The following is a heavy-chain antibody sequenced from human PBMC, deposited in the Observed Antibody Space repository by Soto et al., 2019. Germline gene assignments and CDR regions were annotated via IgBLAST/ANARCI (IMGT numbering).Heavy chain of an antibody. Sequence: SETLSLTCSVSGGSINNYWWSWIRQPAGKGLEWIGRVYSSGTTDYNPSLNSRATMSVETSKNQFSLKLSSVTAADTAVYYCARDIGSYAYGEVYWGQG. CDR2: VYSSGTT. CDR3: ARDIGSYAYGEVY. J-gene: IGHJ4*02. V-gene: IGHV4-4*07. D-gene: IGHD3-10*01. CDR1: GGSINNYW.